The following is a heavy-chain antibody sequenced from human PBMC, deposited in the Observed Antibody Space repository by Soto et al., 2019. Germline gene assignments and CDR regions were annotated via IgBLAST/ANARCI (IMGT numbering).Heavy chain of an antibody. CDR3: ARSGSYYPARNWFGP. CDR2: ISGFNDDT. V-gene: IGHV1-18*01. J-gene: IGHJ5*02. D-gene: IGHD3-10*01. CDR1: GYTFTSYG. Sequence: QLVQSGVEMKKPGASVKVSCKASGYTFTSYGISWVRQAPGQGLEWMGWISGFNDDTSHAKKFQGRVTVTKDKSTSTAYMELRSLKSDDTAMYYCARSGSYYPARNWFGPWGQGTLVIVSS.